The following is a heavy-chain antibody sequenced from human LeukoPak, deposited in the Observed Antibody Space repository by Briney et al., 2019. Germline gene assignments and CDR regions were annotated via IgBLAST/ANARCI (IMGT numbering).Heavy chain of an antibody. CDR1: GFTFSSYE. Sequence: GGSLRLSCVASGFTFSSYEMNWVRKPPGKGLEWVSYISSSGRTIYYADSVKGRFTISRDNAKNSLYLQMNILRAEDTAVYYCARDSDSSGYFDSWGQGTLVTVSS. V-gene: IGHV3-48*03. D-gene: IGHD3-22*01. CDR3: ARDSDSSGYFDS. J-gene: IGHJ4*02. CDR2: ISSSGRTI.